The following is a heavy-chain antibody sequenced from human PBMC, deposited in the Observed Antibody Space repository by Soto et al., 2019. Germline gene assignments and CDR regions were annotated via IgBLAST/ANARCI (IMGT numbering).Heavy chain of an antibody. CDR2: IWYDGSNK. CDR3: ARDLRIQLWPTGDYYGMDV. D-gene: IGHD5-18*01. CDR1: GFTFSSYG. V-gene: IGHV3-33*01. J-gene: IGHJ6*02. Sequence: GGSLRLSCAASGFTFSSYGMHWVRQAPGKGLEWVAVIWYDGSNKYYADSVKGRFTISRDNSKNTLYLQMNSLRAEDTAVYYCARDLRIQLWPTGDYYGMDVWGQGTTVTVSS.